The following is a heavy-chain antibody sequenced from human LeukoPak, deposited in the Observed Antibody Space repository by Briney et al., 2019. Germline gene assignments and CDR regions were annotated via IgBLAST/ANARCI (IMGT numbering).Heavy chain of an antibody. J-gene: IGHJ4*02. CDR3: AKDWRAAAAPRGCDY. D-gene: IGHD6-13*01. CDR1: GFTFSSYA. CDR2: ISGSGGST. V-gene: IGHV3-23*01. Sequence: GGSLRLSCAASGFTFSSYAMSWVRQTPGKGLEWVSAISGSGGSTYYADSVKGRFTISRDNSKNTLYLQMNSLRAEDTAVYYCAKDWRAAAAPRGCDYWGQGTLVTVSS.